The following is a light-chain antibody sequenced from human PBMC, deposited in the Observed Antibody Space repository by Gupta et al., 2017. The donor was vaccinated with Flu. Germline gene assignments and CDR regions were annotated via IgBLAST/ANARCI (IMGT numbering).Light chain of an antibody. V-gene: IGKV2-28*01. CDR1: QCRLHSTGFNY. Sequence: GSPASIYCRSMQCRLHSTGFNYLDWYLQKPGQSPQLLIYLGYTRVFGVPYRFSGSGSGTHFTLKINRVEAEDVGVYCCRQALQTPLTFGGGTQVDIK. CDR2: LGY. CDR3: RQALQTPLT. J-gene: IGKJ4*01.